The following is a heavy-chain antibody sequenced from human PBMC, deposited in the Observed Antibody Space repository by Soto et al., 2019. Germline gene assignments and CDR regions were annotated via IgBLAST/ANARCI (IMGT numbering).Heavy chain of an antibody. CDR1: GYTFTSYG. J-gene: IGHJ5*02. V-gene: IGHV1-18*01. CDR2: ISAYKGNT. D-gene: IGHD6-6*01. CDR3: ARDLPLNSSSSMKGAGFDP. Sequence: QVQLVQSGAEVKKPGASVKVSCKASGYTFTSYGISWVRQAPGQGLEWMGWISAYKGNTNYAQKLQGRVTMTTDTSTSTAYMELRSLRSDDTAVYYSARDLPLNSSSSMKGAGFDPWGQGTLVTVSS.